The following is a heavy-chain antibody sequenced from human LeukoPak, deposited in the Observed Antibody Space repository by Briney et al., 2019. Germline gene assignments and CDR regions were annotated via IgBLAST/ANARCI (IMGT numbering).Heavy chain of an antibody. Sequence: PGGSLRLSCAASGFTLSSYAMSWVRQAPGKGLEWVSSITHDASNTYYADSVKGRFTISRDNSKNTLHLQMNSLRADDTALYYCAKDMYPSRPEWGCDYWGQGTLVTVSS. D-gene: IGHD3-3*01. V-gene: IGHV3-23*01. CDR2: ITHDASNT. J-gene: IGHJ4*02. CDR3: AKDMYPSRPEWGCDY. CDR1: GFTLSSYA.